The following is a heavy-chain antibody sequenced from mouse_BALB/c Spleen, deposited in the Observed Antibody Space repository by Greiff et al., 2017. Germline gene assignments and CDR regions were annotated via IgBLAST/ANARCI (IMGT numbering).Heavy chain of an antibody. CDR2: ISSGSSTI. V-gene: IGHV5-17*02. CDR1: GFTFSSFG. CDR3: ATSNWVYFDY. Sequence: EVKLMESGGGLVQPGGSRKLSCAASGFTFSSFGLHWVRQAPEKGLEWVAYISSGSSTIYYADTVKGRFTISRDNPKNTLFLQMTSLRSEDTAMYYCATSNWVYFDYWGQGTTLTVSS. J-gene: IGHJ2*01. D-gene: IGHD4-1*01.